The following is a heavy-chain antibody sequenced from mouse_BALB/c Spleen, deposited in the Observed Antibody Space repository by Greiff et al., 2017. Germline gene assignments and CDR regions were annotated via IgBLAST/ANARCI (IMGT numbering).Heavy chain of an antibody. CDR1: GYTFTSYW. V-gene: IGHV1-7*01. J-gene: IGHJ4*01. CDR2: INPSTGYT. Sequence: VKLMESGAELAKPGASVKMSCKASGYTFTSYWMHWVKQRPGQGLEWIGYINPSTGYTEYNQKFKDKATLTADKSSSTAYMQLSSLTSEDSAVYYCAIYYDYDDAMDYWGQGTSVTVSS. D-gene: IGHD2-4*01. CDR3: AIYYDYDDAMDY.